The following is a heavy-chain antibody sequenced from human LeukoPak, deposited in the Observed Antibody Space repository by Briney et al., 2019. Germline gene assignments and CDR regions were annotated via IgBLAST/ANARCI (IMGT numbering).Heavy chain of an antibody. CDR1: GFTFSSYA. J-gene: IGHJ4*02. Sequence: GGSPRLSCAASGFTFSSYAMSWVRQAPGKELEWVSGINTSGGSTAYADSVKGRFTISRDNPRNMLYMQMNSLRAEDTALYYCAIMHPYYDGNGYWVQWGQGTLVTVSS. V-gene: IGHV3-23*01. D-gene: IGHD3-22*01. CDR3: AIMHPYYDGNGYWVQ. CDR2: INTSGGST.